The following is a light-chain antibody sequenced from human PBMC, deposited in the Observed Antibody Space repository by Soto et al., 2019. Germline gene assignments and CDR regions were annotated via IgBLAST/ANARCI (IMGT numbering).Light chain of an antibody. CDR2: VNSDGSH. CDR1: SGHSSYG. J-gene: IGLJ2*01. V-gene: IGLV4-69*01. CDR3: QTWGSGILVV. Sequence: QLVLTQSPSASASLGASVKLTCKLSSGHSSYGIAWHQQQPEKGPRYLMKVNSDGSHTKGDGIPDRFSGSSSGAERYLTISSLQSEDEADYFCQTWGSGILVVFGGGTKLTVL.